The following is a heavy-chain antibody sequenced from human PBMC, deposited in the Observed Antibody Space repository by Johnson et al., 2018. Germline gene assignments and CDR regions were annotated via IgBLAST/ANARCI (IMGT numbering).Heavy chain of an antibody. J-gene: IGHJ1*01. CDR3: SRGNYDSSGYYSGVYFQH. CDR1: GGSISSYY. V-gene: IGHV4-59*01. Sequence: QVQLVQSGPGLVKPSETLSLTCTVSGGSISSYYWSWIRQPPGKGLEWIGYIYYSGSTNYTPSLKSRVTISVATSKNQFSRKLSPVTAADTAVYYCSRGNYDSSGYYSGVYFQHWGQGTLVTVSS. CDR2: IYYSGST. D-gene: IGHD3-22*01.